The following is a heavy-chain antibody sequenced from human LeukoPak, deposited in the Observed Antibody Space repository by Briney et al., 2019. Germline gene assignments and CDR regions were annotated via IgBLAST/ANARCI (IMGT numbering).Heavy chain of an antibody. Sequence: PGGSLRLSCAASGFTFSNYYMSWIRQAPGKWLEWGSYISSSGSTIYYADSVEGRFTISRDNAKNSLFLQMSSLRAEDTAVYYCARRAYSSGWYFFDYWGQGTLVTVSS. CDR2: ISSSGSTI. J-gene: IGHJ4*02. D-gene: IGHD6-19*01. V-gene: IGHV3-11*01. CDR3: ARRAYSSGWYFFDY. CDR1: GFTFSNYY.